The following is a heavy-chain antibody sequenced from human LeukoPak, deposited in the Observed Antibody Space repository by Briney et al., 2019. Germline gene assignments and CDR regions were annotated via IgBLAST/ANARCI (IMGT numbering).Heavy chain of an antibody. CDR2: ISAYNGNT. CDR3: ARDRSGYYPFDY. CDR1: GYTFTSYG. J-gene: IGHJ4*02. D-gene: IGHD3-22*01. V-gene: IGHV1-18*01. Sequence: ASVKVSCKASGYTFTSYGISWVRQAPGQGLEWMGWISAYNGNTNYAQKLQGRVTITTDTSTSTAYMELRSLRSDDTAVYYCARDRSGYYPFDYWGQGTLVTVSS.